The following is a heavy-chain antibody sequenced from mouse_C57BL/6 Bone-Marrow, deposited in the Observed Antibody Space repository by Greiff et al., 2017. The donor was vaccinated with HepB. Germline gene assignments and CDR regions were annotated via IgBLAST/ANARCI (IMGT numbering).Heavy chain of an antibody. D-gene: IGHD1-1*01. CDR2: IYPGSGST. CDR3: ARAYYYVSSYAYYFDY. CDR1: GYTFTSYW. J-gene: IGHJ2*01. Sequence: VQLQQPGAELVKPGASVKMSCKASGYTFTSYWITWVKQRPGQGLEWIGDIYPGSGSTNYNEKFKSKATLTVDTSSSTAYMQLSSLTSEDSAVYYCARAYYYVSSYAYYFDYWGQGTTLTVSS. V-gene: IGHV1-55*01.